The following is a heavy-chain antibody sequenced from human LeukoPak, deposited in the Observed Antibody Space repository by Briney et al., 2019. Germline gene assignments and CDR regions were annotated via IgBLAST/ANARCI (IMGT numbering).Heavy chain of an antibody. CDR3: AKDLSKLGYCSGGSCYSLGSFDY. CDR2: ISWNSGTI. J-gene: IGHJ4*02. CDR1: GFTFYDYA. Sequence: PGGSLRLSCAASGFTFYDYAMHWVRQAPGKGPEWVSGISWNSGTIVYADSVKGRFTISRDNAKNSLYLQMNSLRAEDTALYYCAKDLSKLGYCSGGSCYSLGSFDYWGQGTLVTVSS. D-gene: IGHD2-15*01. V-gene: IGHV3-9*01.